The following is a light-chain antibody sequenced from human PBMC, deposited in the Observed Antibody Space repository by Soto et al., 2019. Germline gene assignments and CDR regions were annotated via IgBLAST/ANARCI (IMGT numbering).Light chain of an antibody. V-gene: IGKV3-15*01. Sequence: EIVVTQSPATLSVSPGERATLSCRASQSVGNNFAWYQQKPGQAPRLLIFATSTRATGVPARFSGSGSGTVFTLPISRLQSEDFAVYSCQQYGDWPPTFGGGAKVEI. CDR1: QSVGNN. CDR2: ATS. CDR3: QQYGDWPPT. J-gene: IGKJ4*01.